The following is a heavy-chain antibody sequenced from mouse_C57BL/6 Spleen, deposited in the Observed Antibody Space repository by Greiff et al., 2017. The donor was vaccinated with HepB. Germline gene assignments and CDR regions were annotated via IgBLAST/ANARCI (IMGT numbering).Heavy chain of an antibody. D-gene: IGHD1-1*01. V-gene: IGHV1-64*01. CDR1: GYTFTSYW. CDR2: IHPNSGST. CDR3: ARSGDGSCYYAMDY. Sequence: QVQLQQSGAELVKPGASVKLSCKASGYTFTSYWMHWVKQRPGQGLEWIGMIHPNSGSTNYNEKFKSKATLTVDKSSSTAYMQLSSLTSEDSAVYYCARSGDGSCYYAMDYWGQGTSVTVSS. J-gene: IGHJ4*01.